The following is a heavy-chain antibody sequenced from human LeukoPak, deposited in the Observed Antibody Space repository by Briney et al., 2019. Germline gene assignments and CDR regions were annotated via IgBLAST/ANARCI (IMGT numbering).Heavy chain of an antibody. V-gene: IGHV4-61*01. CDR1: GGSVSSGTYY. J-gene: IGHJ4*02. D-gene: IGHD6-19*01. Sequence: PSGTLSLTCTVSGGSVSSGTYYWSWIRQPPGKRLEWIGSISYSGSSDYNPSPESRVTISVDTAKNQFSLEVSSVTAADTAVYYCARDAGAVAGTGSFFDYWGQGTLVTVSS. CDR3: ARDAGAVAGTGSFFDY. CDR2: ISYSGSS.